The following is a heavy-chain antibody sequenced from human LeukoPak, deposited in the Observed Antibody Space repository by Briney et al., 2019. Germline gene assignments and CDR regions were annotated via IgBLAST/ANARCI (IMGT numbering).Heavy chain of an antibody. Sequence: ASVKVSCKASGYTFTSYYMHWVRQAPEQGLEWMGIINPSGGSTSYAQKFQGRVTITADESTSTAYMELSSLRSEDTAVYYCARGPHYYYYYMDVWGKGTTVTVSS. CDR3: ARGPHYYYYYMDV. V-gene: IGHV1-46*01. J-gene: IGHJ6*03. CDR2: INPSGGST. CDR1: GYTFTSYY.